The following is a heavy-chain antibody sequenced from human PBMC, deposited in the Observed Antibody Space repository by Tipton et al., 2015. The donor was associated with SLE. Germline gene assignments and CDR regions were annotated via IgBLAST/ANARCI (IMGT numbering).Heavy chain of an antibody. J-gene: IGHJ2*01. CDR3: ARDMHDILTGYSRHWYFDL. Sequence: TLSLTCTVSGGSISSYYWSWIRQPPGKGLEWIGYIYYSGSTNYNPSLKSRVTISVDTSKNQFSLKLSSLTAAATAVYYCARDMHDILTGYSRHWYFDLWGRGTLVTVSS. V-gene: IGHV4-59*01. CDR2: IYYSGST. D-gene: IGHD3-9*01. CDR1: GGSISSYY.